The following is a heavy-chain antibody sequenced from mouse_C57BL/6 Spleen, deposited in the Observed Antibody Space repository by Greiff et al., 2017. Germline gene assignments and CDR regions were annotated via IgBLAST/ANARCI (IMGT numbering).Heavy chain of an antibody. V-gene: IGHV1-72*01. CDR3: ARPSLLLRFWFAY. J-gene: IGHJ3*01. CDR2: IDPNSGGT. D-gene: IGHD1-1*01. CDR1: GYTFTSYW. Sequence: VQLQQSGAELVKPGASVKLSCKASGYTFTSYWMHWVKQRPGRGLEWIGRIDPNSGGTKYNEKFKSKATLTVDKPSSTAHMQLSSLTSEDSAVYYCARPSLLLRFWFAYWGQGTLVTVSA.